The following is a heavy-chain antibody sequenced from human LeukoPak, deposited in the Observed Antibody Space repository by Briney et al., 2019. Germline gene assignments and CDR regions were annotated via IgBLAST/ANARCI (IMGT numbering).Heavy chain of an antibody. V-gene: IGHV5-51*01. CDR2: IYPGDSDT. CDR1: GYSFTSYW. D-gene: IGHD4-17*01. CDR3: ASSAVYGDLARRPGAWFDP. Sequence: GESLKISCKGSGYSFTSYWIGWVRQMPGKGLEWMGIIYPGDSDTRYSPSFQGQVTISADKSISTAYLQWSGLKASDTAMYYCASSAVYGDLARRPGAWFDPWGQGTLVTVSS. J-gene: IGHJ5*02.